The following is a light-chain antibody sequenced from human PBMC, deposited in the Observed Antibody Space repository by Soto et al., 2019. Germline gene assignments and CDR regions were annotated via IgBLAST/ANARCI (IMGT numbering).Light chain of an antibody. CDR1: SSDVGGYNY. V-gene: IGLV2-11*01. CDR2: EVS. J-gene: IGLJ2*01. Sequence: QSALTQPASVSGSPGQSITISCTGTSSDVGGYNYVSWYQQHPGKAPKLMIYEVSKRPSGVPDRFSGSKSGNTASLTISGLQAEDEADYYCCSYAGSYVVFGGGTKVTVL. CDR3: CSYAGSYVV.